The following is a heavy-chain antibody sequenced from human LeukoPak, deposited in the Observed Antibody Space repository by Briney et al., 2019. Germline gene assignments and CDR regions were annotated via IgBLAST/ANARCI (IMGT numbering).Heavy chain of an antibody. CDR2: MSPNSGDT. CDR3: ARGPPNWGYDY. V-gene: IGHV1-8*01. CDR1: GYTFTSYD. D-gene: IGHD7-27*01. Sequence: ASVKVSCKASGYTFTSYDFNWVRQATGQRPEWMGWMSPNSGDTGYAQKFQDRVTMTRNTSISTTYMELSSLRSDDTAVYYCARGPPNWGYDYWGPGTLVTVSS. J-gene: IGHJ4*02.